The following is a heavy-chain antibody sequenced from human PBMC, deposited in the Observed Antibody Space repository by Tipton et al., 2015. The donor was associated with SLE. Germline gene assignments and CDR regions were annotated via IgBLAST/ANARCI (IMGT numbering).Heavy chain of an antibody. V-gene: IGHV4-39*07. CDR2: IYYSGSS. CDR1: GGSISSSSYY. CDR3: VYSTSSPDAFDI. Sequence: TLSLTCTVSGGSISSSSYYWGWIRQPPGKGLEWIGSIYYSGSSYYNPSLKSRVTISVDTSKTQFSLKLSSVTAADTAVYYCVYSTSSPDAFDIWAKGHWSPSLQ. J-gene: IGHJ3*02. D-gene: IGHD6-6*01.